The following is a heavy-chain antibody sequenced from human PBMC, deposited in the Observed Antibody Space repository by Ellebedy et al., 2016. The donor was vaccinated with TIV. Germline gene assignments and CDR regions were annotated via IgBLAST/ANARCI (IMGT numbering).Heavy chain of an antibody. CDR1: GFTFSSYA. D-gene: IGHD2-2*01. Sequence: GESLKISCAASGFTFSSYAMSWVRQAPGKGLEWVSGVSGSGGSTYYADSVKGRFTISRDNAKNTLYLQMNSLRAEDTAVYYCARRVVPASSGHYFDYWGQGTLVTVSS. J-gene: IGHJ4*02. V-gene: IGHV3-23*01. CDR3: ARRVVPASSGHYFDY. CDR2: VSGSGGST.